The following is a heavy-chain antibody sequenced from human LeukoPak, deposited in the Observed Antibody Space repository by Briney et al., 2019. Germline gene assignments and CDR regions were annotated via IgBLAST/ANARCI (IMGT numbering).Heavy chain of an antibody. CDR3: AKTIGYSSSWYDYYYGMDV. J-gene: IGHJ6*02. CDR2: ISGSGDST. Sequence: PGGSLRLSCAASGFTFSSYAMSWVRQAPGKGLEWVSGISGSGDSTYNAVSAKGRFTISRDNSKNTLYLQMISLRAEDTAVYYCAKTIGYSSSWYDYYYGMDVWGQGTTVTVSS. D-gene: IGHD6-13*01. V-gene: IGHV3-23*01. CDR1: GFTFSSYA.